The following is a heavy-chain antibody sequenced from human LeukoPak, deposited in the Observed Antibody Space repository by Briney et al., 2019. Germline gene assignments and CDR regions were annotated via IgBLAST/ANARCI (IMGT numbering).Heavy chain of an antibody. Sequence: ASVKVSCKASGYTFTTYAIHWVRQAPGQRLEWIGWINSDNGNTKYSQKFQGRVTITRDTSAYTAYMELRSLSSADTAVYFCARAPYDFLTGYSLNWFDPWGQGTLVTVSS. J-gene: IGHJ5*02. CDR2: INSDNGNT. D-gene: IGHD3-9*01. V-gene: IGHV1-3*04. CDR3: ARAPYDFLTGYSLNWFDP. CDR1: GYTFTTYA.